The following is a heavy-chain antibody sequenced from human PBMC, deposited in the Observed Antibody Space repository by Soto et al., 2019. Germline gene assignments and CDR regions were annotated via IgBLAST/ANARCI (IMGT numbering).Heavy chain of an antibody. V-gene: IGHV1-3*01. CDR2: INAGNGNT. D-gene: IGHD5-18*01. Sequence: RASVKVSCKASGYTFTSYAMHWVRQAPGQRLEWMGWINAGNGNTKYSQKFQGRVTITRDTSASTAYMELSSLRSEDTAVYYCAGYYTAMVTEENWFDPWGQGTLVTVSS. J-gene: IGHJ5*02. CDR3: AGYYTAMVTEENWFDP. CDR1: GYTFTSYA.